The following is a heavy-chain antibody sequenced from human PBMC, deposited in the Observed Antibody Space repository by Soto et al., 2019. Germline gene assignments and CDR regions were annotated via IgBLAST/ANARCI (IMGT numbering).Heavy chain of an antibody. Sequence: GGSLRLSCAASVFPFSSSWMSWVRQVPGKGLEWVANMNQDGSERYYVDSVEGRFTISRDNARNSLYLQLSSLRSEDTAVYYCARDGYCSSTSCYSRAYYYYYGMDVWGQGTTVTVSS. D-gene: IGHD2-2*03. CDR2: MNQDGSER. CDR1: VFPFSSSW. V-gene: IGHV3-7*05. CDR3: ARDGYCSSTSCYSRAYYYYYGMDV. J-gene: IGHJ6*02.